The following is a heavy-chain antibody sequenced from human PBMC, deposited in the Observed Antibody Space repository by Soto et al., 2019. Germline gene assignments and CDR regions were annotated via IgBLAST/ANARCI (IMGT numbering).Heavy chain of an antibody. J-gene: IGHJ5*01. CDR1: GFAFSSYA. Sequence: EVQLLESGGGLVQPGGSLRLSCAASGFAFSSYAMTWVRQAPGKGLEWVSALSGSGGTTYSAQSVRGRFTIARDNSKKTLYLKMNGLSPEDSAIYYCAKFIVGTGGSSGWPWFLDSWGQGTLVTVSS. CDR2: LSGSGGTT. CDR3: AKFIVGTGGSSGWPWFLDS. V-gene: IGHV3-23*01. D-gene: IGHD6-25*01.